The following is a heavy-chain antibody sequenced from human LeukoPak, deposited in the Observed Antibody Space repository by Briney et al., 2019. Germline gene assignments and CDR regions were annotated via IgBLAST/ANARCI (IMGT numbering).Heavy chain of an antibody. CDR2: IYYSGST. CDR1: GGSISSYY. J-gene: IGHJ2*01. D-gene: IGHD4-17*01. V-gene: IGHV4-59*08. Sequence: SETLSLTCTVSGGSISSYYWSWIRQPAGKGLEWIGYIYYSGSTNYNPSLKSRLTISVDTSKNQFSLKLSSVTAADTAVYYCARATTKNYWYFDLWGRGTLVTVSS. CDR3: ARATTKNYWYFDL.